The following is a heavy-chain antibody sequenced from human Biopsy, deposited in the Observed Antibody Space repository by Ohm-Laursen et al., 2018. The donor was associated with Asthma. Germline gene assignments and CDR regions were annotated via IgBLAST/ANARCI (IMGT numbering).Heavy chain of an antibody. CDR1: GGTFNTYV. CDR2: INSVFGTT. V-gene: IGHV1-69*01. J-gene: IGHJ4*02. CDR3: ARKAGSCISRTCYSLDF. Sequence: SSVKVSCKSLGGTFNTYVIGWVRQAPGQGLEWMGGINSVFGTTTYPQKFQDGVTITADDSTSTVYMELSSLRSEDAAVYYCARKAGSCISRTCYSLDFWGQGTLVTVSS. D-gene: IGHD2-2*01.